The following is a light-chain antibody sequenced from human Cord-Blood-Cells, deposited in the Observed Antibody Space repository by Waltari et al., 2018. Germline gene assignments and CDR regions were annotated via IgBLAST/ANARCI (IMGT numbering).Light chain of an antibody. CDR3: QQYYSTPYT. CDR1: QSVLYSSNNKNY. J-gene: IGKJ2*01. Sequence: DIVMTQSPASLAVSRGERAPIICKSSQSVLYSSNNKNYLAWYQQKPGQPPKLLIYWASTRESGVPDRFSGSGSGTDFTLTISSLQAEDVAVYYCQQYYSTPYTFGQGTKLEIK. CDR2: WAS. V-gene: IGKV4-1*01.